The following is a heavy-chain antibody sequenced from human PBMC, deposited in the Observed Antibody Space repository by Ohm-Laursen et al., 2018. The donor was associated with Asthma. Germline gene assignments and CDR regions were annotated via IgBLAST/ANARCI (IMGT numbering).Heavy chain of an antibody. CDR1: GGTFSSYA. CDR2: IIPIFGTA. D-gene: IGHD2-15*01. Sequence: ASVKVSCKASGGTFSSYAISWVRQAPGQGLEWMGGIIPIFGTANYAQKFQGRVTITADESTSTAYMELSSLRSEDTAVYYCARSRTQIVVVVAATESYYYYYGMDVWGQGTTVTVSS. J-gene: IGHJ6*02. V-gene: IGHV1-69*13. CDR3: ARSRTQIVVVVAATESYYYYYGMDV.